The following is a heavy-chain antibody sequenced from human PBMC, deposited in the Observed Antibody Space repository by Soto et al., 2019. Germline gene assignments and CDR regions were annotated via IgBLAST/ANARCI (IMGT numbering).Heavy chain of an antibody. V-gene: IGHV4-31*03. CDR3: AKNETTRPRFDP. D-gene: IGHD1-1*01. CDR1: GGSIRNGYYY. Sequence: PSETLSLTCTVSGGSIRNGYYYWSWIRQLPGKGLEWIGNIYYIGTTSYNPSLKSRVTISIDTSKNQFSLKLRSVVAADTAIYYCAKNETTRPRFDPWGQGTLVTVSS. J-gene: IGHJ5*02. CDR2: IYYIGTT.